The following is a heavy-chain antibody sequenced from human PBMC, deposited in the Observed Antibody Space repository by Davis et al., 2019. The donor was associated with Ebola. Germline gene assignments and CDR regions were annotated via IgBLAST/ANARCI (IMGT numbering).Heavy chain of an antibody. CDR2: IYYSGST. J-gene: IGHJ4*02. V-gene: IGHV4-39*07. CDR1: GGYISGYY. D-gene: IGHD1-26*01. Sequence: GSLRLSCTVSGGYISGYYWGWIRQPPGKGLEWIGSIYYSGSTYYNPSLKSRVTISVDKSKNQFSLNLSSVTDADTAVYYCARTVGATALFDFWGQGTLVAVSS. CDR3: ARTVGATALFDF.